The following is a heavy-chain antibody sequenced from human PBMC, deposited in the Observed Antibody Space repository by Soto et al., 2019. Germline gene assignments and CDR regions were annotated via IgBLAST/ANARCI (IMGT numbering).Heavy chain of an antibody. D-gene: IGHD2-21*02. CDR1: GYTFTSYY. Sequence: QVQLVQSGAEVKKPGASVKVSCKASGYTFTSYYMHWVRQAPGQGLEWMGIINPSGGSISYAQKVQSRVTMTRDTSTSTVYMELSSLRSEDTAVYYCARARPTANWFDPWGQGTLVTVSS. CDR3: ARARPTANWFDP. J-gene: IGHJ5*02. V-gene: IGHV1-46*01. CDR2: INPSGGSI.